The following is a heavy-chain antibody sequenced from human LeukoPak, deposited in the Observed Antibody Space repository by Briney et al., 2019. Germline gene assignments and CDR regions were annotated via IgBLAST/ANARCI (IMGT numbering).Heavy chain of an antibody. V-gene: IGHV3-66*03. CDR2: IYSSGST. CDR1: GFTVSTNY. Sequence: GGSLRLSCAASGFTVSTNYVSWVRQAPGKGLEWVSVIYSSGSTYYADSVKGRFTIFGDNSKNTLYLQMNSLRAEDTAVYYCARDGGLAPYSSSTPFDYWGQGTLVTVSS. J-gene: IGHJ4*02. D-gene: IGHD6-6*01. CDR3: ARDGGLAPYSSSTPFDY.